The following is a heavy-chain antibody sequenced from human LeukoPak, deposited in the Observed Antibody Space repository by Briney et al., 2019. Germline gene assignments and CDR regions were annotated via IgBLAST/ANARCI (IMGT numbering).Heavy chain of an antibody. CDR1: GFTFSSYA. CDR2: ISGSGGST. CDR3: AKLPLLNSGSTPLDY. V-gene: IGHV3-23*01. J-gene: IGHJ4*02. Sequence: GGSLRLSCAASGFTFSSYAMSWARQAPGKGLEWVSAISGSGGSTYYADSVKGRFTISRDNSKNTLYLQMNSLRAEDTAVYYCAKLPLLNSGSTPLDYWGQGTLVTVSS. D-gene: IGHD1-26*01.